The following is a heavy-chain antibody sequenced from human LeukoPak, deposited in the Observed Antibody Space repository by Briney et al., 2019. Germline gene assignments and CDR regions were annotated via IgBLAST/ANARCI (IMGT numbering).Heavy chain of an antibody. CDR2: ISHDGSIT. D-gene: IGHD1-26*01. CDR3: AKESGGPGSSYQAFLDY. V-gene: IGHV3-30*18. Sequence: GGSLRLSCAASGFTFSSYNMNWVRQAPGKGLEWVAVISHDGSITYYANSVKGRFTISRDNSKNTLYLQMNSLRAEDTAVYFCAKESGGPGSSYQAFLDYWGQGTLVTVSS. CDR1: GFTFSSYN. J-gene: IGHJ4*02.